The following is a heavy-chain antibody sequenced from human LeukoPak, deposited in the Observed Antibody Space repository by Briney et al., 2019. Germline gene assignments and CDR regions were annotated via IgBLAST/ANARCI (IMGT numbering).Heavy chain of an antibody. J-gene: IGHJ1*01. CDR3: VKDPTFYEAY. CDR2: ISHDESNR. Sequence: GGSLRLSCAASGFTFSSYAMSWVRQAPGKGLEWVALISHDESNRYYAESVKGRFTISRDNSKNTLYLQMSSLRPEDTAVYYCVKDPTFYEAYWGQGTLVTVSS. V-gene: IGHV3-30*18. D-gene: IGHD3-3*01. CDR1: GFTFSSYA.